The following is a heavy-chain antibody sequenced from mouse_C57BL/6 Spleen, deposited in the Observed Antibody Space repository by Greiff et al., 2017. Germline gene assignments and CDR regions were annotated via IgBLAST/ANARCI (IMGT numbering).Heavy chain of an antibody. V-gene: IGHV1-39*01. CDR3: AYGSSYGGYFDV. J-gene: IGHJ1*03. D-gene: IGHD1-1*01. CDR2: INPNYGTT. Sequence: VQLKQSGPELVKPGASVKISCKASGYSFTDYNMNWVKQSNGKSLEWIGVINPNYGTTSYNQKFKGKATLTVDQSSSTAYMQLNSLTSEDSAVYYCAYGSSYGGYFDVWGTGTTVTVSS. CDR1: GYSFTDYN.